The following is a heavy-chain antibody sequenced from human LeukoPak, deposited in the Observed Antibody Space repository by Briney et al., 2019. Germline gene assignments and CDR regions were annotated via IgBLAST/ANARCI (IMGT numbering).Heavy chain of an antibody. Sequence: SETLSLTCTVSGGSISSSSYFWGWIRQPPGKGLEWIGSFSYSGNTYYNPSLKSRVTISVDTSKNQFSLRLSSVTAADTAVYYCAGRIDYWGQGTLDTVSS. J-gene: IGHJ4*02. CDR2: FSYSGNT. CDR1: GGSISSSSYF. CDR3: AGRIDY. V-gene: IGHV4-39*01.